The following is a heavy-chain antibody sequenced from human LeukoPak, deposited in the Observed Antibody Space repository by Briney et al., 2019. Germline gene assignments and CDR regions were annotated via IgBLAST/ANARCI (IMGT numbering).Heavy chain of an antibody. V-gene: IGHV4-59*01. CDR2: IYYSGST. CDR1: SGSISTYS. CDR3: ARDLSGYEGWFYP. J-gene: IGHJ5*02. Sequence: SETLSLTCTVSSGSISTYSWSWIRQPPGKGLEWIGYIYYSGSTNYNPSLKSRVTISVDTSKNQFSLNLSSVTAADTAVYYCARDLSGYEGWFYPWGQGTLVTVSS. D-gene: IGHD5-12*01.